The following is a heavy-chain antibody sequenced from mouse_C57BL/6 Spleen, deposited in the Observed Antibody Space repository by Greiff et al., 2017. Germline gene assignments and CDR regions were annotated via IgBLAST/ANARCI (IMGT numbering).Heavy chain of an antibody. Sequence: VQLQQPGAELVKPGASVKLSCKASGYTFTSYWMQWVQPRPGQGLEWIGEIDPSDSSTNYNQKFKGKATLTVDTSSSTEYMQLSSLTSEDSAVYYSARGGVVAPYYCAMDYWGQGTSVTVSS. CDR1: GYTFTSYW. V-gene: IGHV1-50*01. D-gene: IGHD1-1*01. CDR3: ARGGVVAPYYCAMDY. CDR2: IDPSDSST. J-gene: IGHJ4*01.